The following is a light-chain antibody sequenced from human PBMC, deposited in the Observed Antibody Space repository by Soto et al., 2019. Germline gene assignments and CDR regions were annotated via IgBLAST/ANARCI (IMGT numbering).Light chain of an antibody. CDR2: DVS. V-gene: IGLV2-14*03. CDR1: SSDVGGYNY. J-gene: IGLJ1*01. Sequence: QSVLTQPASVSGSPGQSITISCTGTSSDVGGYNYVSWYQQHPGKAPKLMLYDVSNRPSGVSNRFSGSKSGNLASLTISGLQAEDEADYYCSSYASSSTYVFGTGTKLTVL. CDR3: SSYASSSTYV.